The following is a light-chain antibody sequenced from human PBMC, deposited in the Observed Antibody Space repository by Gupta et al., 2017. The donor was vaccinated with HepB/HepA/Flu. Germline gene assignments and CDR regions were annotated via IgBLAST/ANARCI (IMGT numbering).Light chain of an antibody. CDR2: SAS. Sequence: DIQMTQSPSSLSASVGDRVTITCRASQGIRDDLSWYQQKPGRAPKRLIYSASSLQNGVPSRFSGSGSGTEFTLTISSLQPEDSAIYYCRQQNCSPITFGQGTLMDI. J-gene: IGKJ5*01. CDR3: RQQNCSPIT. V-gene: IGKV1-17*01. CDR1: QGIRDD.